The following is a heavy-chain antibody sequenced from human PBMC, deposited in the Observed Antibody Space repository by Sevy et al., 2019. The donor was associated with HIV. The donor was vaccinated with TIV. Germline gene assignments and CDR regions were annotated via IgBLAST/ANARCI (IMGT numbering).Heavy chain of an antibody. CDR3: VREGAAAGDFDW. J-gene: IGHJ4*02. V-gene: IGHV3-72*01. Sequence: GGSLRLSCAASGFTFSGYYMDWVRQAPGEGLEWLGRSRNKANSYITEYAASVKGRFSISRDDSNNSLFLQMNSLKTEDTAVYYCVREGAAAGDFDWWGQGTLVTVSS. D-gene: IGHD6-13*01. CDR1: GFTFSGYY. CDR2: SRNKANSYIT.